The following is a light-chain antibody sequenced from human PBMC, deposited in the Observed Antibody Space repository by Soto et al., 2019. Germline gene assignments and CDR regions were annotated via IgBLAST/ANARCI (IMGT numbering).Light chain of an antibody. J-gene: IGKJ1*01. CDR2: GAS. V-gene: IGKV3-20*01. Sequence: EIVLTQSPGTLSLSPGERATLSCRASQSVSSSYLAWYQQKPGQAPRLPIYGASSRATGIPDRFSGSGSGTDFTLTISRLQPEDFATYYCQQSYSTPQTFGQGTKVDIK. CDR1: QSVSSSY. CDR3: QQSYSTPQT.